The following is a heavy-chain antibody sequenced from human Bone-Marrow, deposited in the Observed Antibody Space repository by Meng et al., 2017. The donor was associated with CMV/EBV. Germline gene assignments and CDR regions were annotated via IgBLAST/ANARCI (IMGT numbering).Heavy chain of an antibody. V-gene: IGHV1-18*01. CDR1: GYTFTRHG. CDR3: VRDWLDSAYDCFDP. D-gene: IGHD3-16*01. J-gene: IGHJ5*02. Sequence: ASVKVSCKASGYTFTRHGISWVRQAPGQGLEWMGWISAEDGHTNFARRFQDRVSMTTDTSTTTVYMELRSLRSDDTAVYYCVRDWLDSAYDCFDPWGQGTLVTVSS. CDR2: ISAEDGHT.